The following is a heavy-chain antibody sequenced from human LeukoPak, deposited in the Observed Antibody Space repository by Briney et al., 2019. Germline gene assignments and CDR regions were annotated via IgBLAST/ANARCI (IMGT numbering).Heavy chain of an antibody. CDR2: ISSSSSYI. CDR1: GFTFSSYS. D-gene: IGHD3-22*01. CDR3: ARGSPHYDSSGYYSVLDY. J-gene: IGHJ4*02. V-gene: IGHV3-21*01. Sequence: GGSLRLSCAASGFTFSSYSMNWVRQAPGKALEWVSSISSSSSYIYYADSVKGRFTISRDNAKNSLYLQMNSLRAEDTAVYYCARGSPHYDSSGYYSVLDYWGQGTLVTVSS.